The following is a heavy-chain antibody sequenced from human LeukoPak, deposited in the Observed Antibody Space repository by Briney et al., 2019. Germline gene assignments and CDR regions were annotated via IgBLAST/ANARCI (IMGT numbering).Heavy chain of an antibody. CDR2: ISSSGNSI. V-gene: IGHV3-11*04. CDR1: GFTFSDYY. J-gene: IGHJ4*02. Sequence: GGSLRLSCAASGFTFSDYYMSWIRQAPGKGLEWVSYISSSGNSISYADSVKGRFTISRDNAKNSLYLQMNSLRAEDTVVYYCARDQVSVAGTGIDYWGQGTLVTVSS. CDR3: ARDQVSVAGTGIDY. D-gene: IGHD6-13*01.